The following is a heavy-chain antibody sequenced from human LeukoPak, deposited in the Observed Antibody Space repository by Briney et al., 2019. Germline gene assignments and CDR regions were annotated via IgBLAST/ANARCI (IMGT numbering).Heavy chain of an antibody. CDR1: GGSISSYY. D-gene: IGHD4-17*01. Sequence: PSETLSLTCTVSGGSISSYYWSWLRQPPGKGLEWLGYIYYSGSTNYNPSLKSRVTISVDTSKNQFSLKLSSVTAADTAVYYCAREGGDGDGDAFDIWGQGTMVTVSS. CDR2: IYYSGST. CDR3: AREGGDGDGDAFDI. J-gene: IGHJ3*02. V-gene: IGHV4-59*01.